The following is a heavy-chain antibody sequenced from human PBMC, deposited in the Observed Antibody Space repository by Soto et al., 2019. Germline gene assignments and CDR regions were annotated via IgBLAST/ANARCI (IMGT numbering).Heavy chain of an antibody. V-gene: IGHV3-9*01. D-gene: IGHD6-13*01. J-gene: IGHJ6*03. Sequence: GGSLRLSCAASGFSFSRYSMNWVRQAPGKGLEWVSGISWNGGSTGYADSVKGRFTISRDNAKNSLYLQMNSLRAEDTALYYCAKGPSSYYYYYMDVWGKGTTVTVSS. CDR2: ISWNGGST. CDR1: GFSFSRYS. CDR3: AKGPSSYYYYYMDV.